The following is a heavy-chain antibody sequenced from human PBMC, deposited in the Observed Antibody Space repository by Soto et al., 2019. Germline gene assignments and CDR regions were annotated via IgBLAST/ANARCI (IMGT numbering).Heavy chain of an antibody. J-gene: IGHJ4*02. CDR2: IKQDGSEK. D-gene: IGHD3-9*01. Sequence: GGSLRLSCAASGFTFSSYWMSWVRQAPGKGLEWVANIKQDGSEKYYVDSVKGRFTISRDNAKNSLYLQMNSLRAEDTAVYYCARDPPYYDILTGYSFLVWGQGTLVTVSS. CDR1: GFTFSSYW. V-gene: IGHV3-7*05. CDR3: ARDPPYYDILTGYSFLV.